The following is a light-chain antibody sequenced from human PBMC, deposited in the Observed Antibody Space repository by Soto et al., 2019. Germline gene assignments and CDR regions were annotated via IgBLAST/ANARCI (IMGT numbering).Light chain of an antibody. V-gene: IGLV2-14*03. J-gene: IGLJ1*01. CDR3: SSYTSSSTRV. Sequence: QSVLTQPASVSGAPGQSITISCTGTISDVGAYDYVSWYQQHPDKAPKLMIYEVSNRPSGVSNRFSGSKSVNTATLTISGLQADDEDDYYCSSYTSSSTRVFGTGTKLTVL. CDR2: EVS. CDR1: ISDVGAYDY.